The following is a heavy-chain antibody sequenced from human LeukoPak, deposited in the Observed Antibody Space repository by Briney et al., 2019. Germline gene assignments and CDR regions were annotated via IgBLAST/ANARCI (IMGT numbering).Heavy chain of an antibody. J-gene: IGHJ4*02. CDR3: ARFLYCRGGSCYDY. CDR1: GGSIGSGDYY. CDR2: IYYSGST. V-gene: IGHV4-30-4*08. D-gene: IGHD2-15*01. Sequence: SETLSLTCTVSGGSIGSGDYYWGWIRQLPGKGLEWIGYIYYSGSTYYNPSLKSRVTISVDTSKNQFSLKLSSVTAADTAVYYCARFLYCRGGSCYDYWGQGTLVTVSS.